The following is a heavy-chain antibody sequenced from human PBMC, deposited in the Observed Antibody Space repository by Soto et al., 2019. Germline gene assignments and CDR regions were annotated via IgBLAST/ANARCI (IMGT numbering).Heavy chain of an antibody. D-gene: IGHD2-15*01. V-gene: IGHV4-34*01. CDR2: INHSGST. Sequence: SETLSLTCAVYGGSFSGYYWSWIRQPPGKGLEWIGEINHSGSTNYNPSLKSRVTISVDTSKNQFSLKLSSVTAADTAVYYCARTWSVVVAAPRLDWFDPWGQGTLVTVSS. J-gene: IGHJ5*02. CDR3: ARTWSVVVAAPRLDWFDP. CDR1: GGSFSGYY.